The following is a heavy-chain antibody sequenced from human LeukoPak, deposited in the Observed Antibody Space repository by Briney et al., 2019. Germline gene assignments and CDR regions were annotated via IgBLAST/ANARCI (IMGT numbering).Heavy chain of an antibody. V-gene: IGHV1-46*01. CDR2: INPNGGST. CDR1: GYTFTDYY. J-gene: IGHJ6*02. CDR3: AICGWYSYGMDV. Sequence: ASVKVSCKASGYTFTDYYIHWVRQAPGQGLEWMGIINPNGGSTTYARKFQGRVTITADESTSTAYMELSSLRSEDTAVYYCAICGWYSYGMDVWGQGTTVTVSS. D-gene: IGHD6-19*01.